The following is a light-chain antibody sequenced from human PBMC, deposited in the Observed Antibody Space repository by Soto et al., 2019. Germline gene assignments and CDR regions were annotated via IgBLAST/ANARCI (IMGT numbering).Light chain of an antibody. V-gene: IGLV2-11*01. CDR3: CSNPSRALNGV. CDR2: NVN. J-gene: IGLJ3*02. CDR1: SSDVGSYDY. Sequence: QSALIQPPSVSGSPGQSVTISCTGTSSDVGSYDYVSWYQQHPGTVPKPMIYNVNTQPSGVPDRFSGSKSGNTASMTISGPKAENEADYKCCSNPSRALNGVFGGGTKVTVL.